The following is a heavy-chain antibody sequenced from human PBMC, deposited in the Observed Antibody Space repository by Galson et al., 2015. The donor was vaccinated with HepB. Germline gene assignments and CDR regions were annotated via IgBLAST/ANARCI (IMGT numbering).Heavy chain of an antibody. Sequence: QSGAEVKKPGESLKISCKGSGYSSTSYWIGWVRQMPGKGLEWMGIIYPGDSDTRYSPSFQGQVTISADKSISTAYLQWSGLKASDTAMYYCARYGQKLYGDYPYYFDYWGQGTLVTVSS. J-gene: IGHJ4*02. V-gene: IGHV5-51*01. D-gene: IGHD4-17*01. CDR1: GYSSTSYW. CDR3: ARYGQKLYGDYPYYFDY. CDR2: IYPGDSDT.